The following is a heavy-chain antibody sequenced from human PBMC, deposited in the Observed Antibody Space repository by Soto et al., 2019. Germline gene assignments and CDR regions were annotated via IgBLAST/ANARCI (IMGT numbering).Heavy chain of an antibody. V-gene: IGHV4-34*01. CDR2: INHSGST. CDR3: ARAYCGGDCYSRFDY. D-gene: IGHD2-21*02. Sequence: QVQLQQWGAGLLKPSETLSLTCAVYGGSFSGYYWSWIRQPPGKGLEWIGEINHSGSTNYNPSLKSRVTISVDTSKNQFSLKLSSVTAADTAVYYCARAYCGGDCYSRFDYWGQGTLVTVSS. J-gene: IGHJ4*02. CDR1: GGSFSGYY.